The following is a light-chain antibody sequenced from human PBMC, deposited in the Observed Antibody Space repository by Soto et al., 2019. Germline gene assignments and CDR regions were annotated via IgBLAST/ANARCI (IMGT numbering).Light chain of an antibody. J-gene: IGLJ1*01. CDR3: ASWDDSLSGYV. CDR1: TSNILRNY. V-gene: IGLV1-47*01. CDR2: MND. Sequence: QSSLTQPPSASGNPGQSLTISCSGSTSNILRNYVYWYRQFPGTAPRLLISMNDQRPSGVPDRFSGSKSGTSASLAISGLRSEDAADYYCASWDDSLSGYVFGIGTQVT.